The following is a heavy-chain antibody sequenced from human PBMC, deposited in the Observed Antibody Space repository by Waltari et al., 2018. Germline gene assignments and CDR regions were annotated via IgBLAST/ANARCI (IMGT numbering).Heavy chain of an antibody. J-gene: IGHJ4*02. D-gene: IGHD6-25*01. CDR2: IYHTGSS. Sequence: QVQLRESGPGLVRSSETPSLTCTAYGHSVNTDLYWAWLRQSPGGGLEWIASIYHTGSSHYNSSLKSRVSISTDMSTKQFFLTLTHLTAADTAVYYCAEEGNTTAGLFDSWGQGTLVTVSS. CDR3: AEEGNTTAGLFDS. V-gene: IGHV4-38-2*02. CDR1: GHSVNTDLY.